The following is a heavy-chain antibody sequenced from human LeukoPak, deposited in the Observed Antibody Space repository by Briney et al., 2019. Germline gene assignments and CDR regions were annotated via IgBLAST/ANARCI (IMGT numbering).Heavy chain of an antibody. J-gene: IGHJ4*02. CDR3: ARKSIVALLDF. Sequence: ASVKVSCKASGYTFTSYHIQWVRQAPGQGLEWVGIINPNDGRTRYAQKLQGRVTMTRDMSTSAVYMELSSLKSDDTAVYYCARKSIVALLDFWGQGTLVTVPS. D-gene: IGHD2-15*01. CDR2: INPNDGRT. V-gene: IGHV1-46*01. CDR1: GYTFTSYH.